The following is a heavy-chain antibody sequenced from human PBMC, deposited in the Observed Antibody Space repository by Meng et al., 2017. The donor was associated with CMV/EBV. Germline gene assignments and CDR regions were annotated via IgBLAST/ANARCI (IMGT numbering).Heavy chain of an antibody. CDR2: IYYSGST. Sequence: SETLSLTCTVSGGSVSSGSYYWTWIRQPPGKGLEWIGYIYYSGSTNYNPSLKSRVTISVDTSKNQFSLKLSSVTAADTAVYYCASRVDTAMVTDYYYGMDVWGQGTTVTVSS. CDR1: GGSVSSGSYY. D-gene: IGHD5-18*01. J-gene: IGHJ6*02. CDR3: ASRVDTAMVTDYYYGMDV. V-gene: IGHV4-61*01.